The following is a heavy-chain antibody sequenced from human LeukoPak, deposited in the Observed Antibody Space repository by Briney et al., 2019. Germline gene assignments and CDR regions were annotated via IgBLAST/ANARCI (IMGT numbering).Heavy chain of an antibody. J-gene: IGHJ4*02. CDR3: AKDIQSTY. CDR1: AGSIIGYY. Sequence: LSLTCTVSAGSIIGYYWSWIRQAPGKGLEWVAVISSDGRDKHHADSVKGRFTTSRDDSKNTVYLQMSSLRAEDTAIYYCAKDIQSTYWGQGTLVTVSS. CDR2: ISSDGRDK. D-gene: IGHD4-11*01. V-gene: IGHV3-30*18.